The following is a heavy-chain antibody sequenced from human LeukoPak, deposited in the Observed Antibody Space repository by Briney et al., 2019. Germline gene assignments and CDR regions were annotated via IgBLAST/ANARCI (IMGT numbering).Heavy chain of an antibody. Sequence: GGSLRLSCAASGFTVSSNYMSWVRQAPGKGLEWVSAIYSGGSTYYADSVKGRFTISRHNSKNTLYLQMNSLTAEDTAVYYCARDAIGGYYFDYWGQGALVTVSS. CDR2: IYSGGST. D-gene: IGHD3-10*01. CDR1: GFTVSSNY. V-gene: IGHV3-53*04. J-gene: IGHJ4*02. CDR3: ARDAIGGYYFDY.